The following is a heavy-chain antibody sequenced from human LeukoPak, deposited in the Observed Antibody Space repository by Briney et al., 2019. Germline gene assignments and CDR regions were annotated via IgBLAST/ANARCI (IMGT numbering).Heavy chain of an antibody. D-gene: IGHD6-19*01. Sequence: GSLRLSCAASGFTFSSYSMNWVRPAPGEGREWASSISSSSSYIYYADSVKGRFTISRDNAKNSLYLQMNSLRAEETAVYYCARVGSSGWYREDYWGQGTLVTVSS. CDR3: ARVGSSGWYREDY. V-gene: IGHV3-21*01. CDR2: ISSSSSYI. J-gene: IGHJ4*02. CDR1: GFTFSSYS.